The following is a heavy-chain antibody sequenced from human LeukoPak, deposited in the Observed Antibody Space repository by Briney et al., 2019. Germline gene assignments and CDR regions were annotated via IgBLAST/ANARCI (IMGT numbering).Heavy chain of an antibody. CDR2: ISGSGGST. V-gene: IGHV3-23*01. J-gene: IGHJ4*02. CDR1: EFTFSSYA. D-gene: IGHD2-21*01. CDR3: GRGCGGECYGYDS. Sequence: GGSLRLSCAASEFTFSSYAMTWVRQAPGKGLEWVSAISGSGGSTYYADSVKGRFTISRDNSKNTLYLQMNSLRAEDTAVYYCGRGCGGECYGYDSWGQGTLVTVSS.